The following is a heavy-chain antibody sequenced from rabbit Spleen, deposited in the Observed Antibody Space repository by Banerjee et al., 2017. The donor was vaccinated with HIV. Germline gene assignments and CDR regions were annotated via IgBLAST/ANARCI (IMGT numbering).Heavy chain of an antibody. CDR1: GFSFSSIYW. J-gene: IGHJ4*01. CDR3: ATTYDNSGFYYNL. D-gene: IGHD1-1*01. Sequence: QEQLVESGGDLVKPGASLTLTCTASGFSFSSIYWICWVHQAPGKGLEWVACIDVAGSGNTYYASWAKGRFTISKTSSTTVTLQMTSLTAADTATYFCATTYDNSGFYYNLWGPGTLVTVS. V-gene: IGHV1S45*01. CDR2: IDVAGSGNT.